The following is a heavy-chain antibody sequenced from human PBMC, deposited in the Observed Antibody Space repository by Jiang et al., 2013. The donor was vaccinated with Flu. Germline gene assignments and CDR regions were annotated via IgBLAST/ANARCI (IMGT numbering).Heavy chain of an antibody. J-gene: IGHJ4*02. Sequence: VQLVESGGGLVQPGGSLRLSCAASGFTFSSYAMSWVRQAPGKGLEWVSAISGSGGSTYYADSVKGRFTISRDNSKNTLYLQMNSLRAEDTAVYYCAKQRSHGDYDAVEYYFDYWGQGTLVTVSS. D-gene: IGHD4-17*01. CDR2: ISGSGGST. V-gene: IGHV3-23*04. CDR3: AKQRSHGDYDAVEYYFDY. CDR1: GFTFSSYA.